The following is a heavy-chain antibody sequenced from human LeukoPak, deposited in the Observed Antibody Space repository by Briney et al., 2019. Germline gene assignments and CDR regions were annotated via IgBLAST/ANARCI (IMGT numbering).Heavy chain of an antibody. J-gene: IGHJ4*02. D-gene: IGHD4-11*01. CDR3: AKDNYETLYYFDY. V-gene: IGHV3-23*01. CDR2: ISGSGGST. CDR1: GFTFSSYG. Sequence: PGGSLRLSCAAYGFTFSSYGMSWVRQAPGKGLEWVSGISGSGGSTYYADSVKGRFTISRDNSKNTLYLQMNSLRAEDTAVYYCAKDNYETLYYFDYGGQGTLVTVSS.